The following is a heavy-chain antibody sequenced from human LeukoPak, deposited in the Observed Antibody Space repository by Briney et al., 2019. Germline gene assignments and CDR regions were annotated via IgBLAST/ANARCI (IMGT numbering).Heavy chain of an antibody. D-gene: IGHD6-13*01. CDR1: GGSISSYY. CDR2: VSYTGST. CDR3: ASHSSSWSPYFFGY. J-gene: IGHJ4*02. Sequence: SETLSLTCTVSGGSISSYYWSWIRQPPGKGLEWIGYVSYTGSTNYNPSLKSRVTISLDTSKSQFSLKLSSVAAADTAVYYCASHSSSWSPYFFGYWGQGTLVTVSS. V-gene: IGHV4-59*01.